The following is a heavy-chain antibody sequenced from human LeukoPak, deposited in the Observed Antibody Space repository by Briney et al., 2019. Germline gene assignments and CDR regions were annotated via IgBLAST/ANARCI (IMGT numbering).Heavy chain of an antibody. J-gene: IGHJ4*02. Sequence: ASVRVSCKASGYTFTGYDINWVRQAIGQGLEWMGWMNPSTGDTGYAQKFQGRVTMTRNTSVDTAFMELSGLGSEDTAAYYCTRGSLSGSSRDYWGQGTLVTVSS. D-gene: IGHD1-26*01. CDR1: GYTFTGYD. CDR2: MNPSTGDT. V-gene: IGHV1-8*01. CDR3: TRGSLSGSSRDY.